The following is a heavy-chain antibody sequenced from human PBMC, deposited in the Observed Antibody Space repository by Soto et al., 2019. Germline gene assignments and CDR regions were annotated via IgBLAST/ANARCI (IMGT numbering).Heavy chain of an antibody. J-gene: IGHJ4*02. V-gene: IGHV3-23*01. CDR2: ISGRDGST. Sequence: PGGSLRLSCGASGFTFSTYAMSWVRQAPGKGLEWVSAISGRDGSTYYADSVRGRFTISRDNSRNTLFLQMDSLRAEDSAVYFCTTATGSFATSICYFDYWGQGSLVTVSS. CDR3: TTATGSFATSICYFDY. CDR1: GFTFSTYA. D-gene: IGHD3-9*01.